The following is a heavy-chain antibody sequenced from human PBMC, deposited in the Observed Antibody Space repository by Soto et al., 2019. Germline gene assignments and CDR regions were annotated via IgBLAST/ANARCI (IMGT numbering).Heavy chain of an antibody. J-gene: IGHJ6*02. V-gene: IGHV1-69*13. D-gene: IGHD2-21*02. CDR1: GGTFNKFA. CDR2: IIPVFRSA. CDR3: ARRYCASDNCPLFYYFVDL. Sequence: SVKVSCKASGGTFNKFAFSWVRQAPGQGFEWMGGIIPVFRSANYAQRFRGRITITADEYTSTVYLYLNDLRSDDTAVYYCARRYCASDNCPLFYYFVDLWGLGTTITVSS.